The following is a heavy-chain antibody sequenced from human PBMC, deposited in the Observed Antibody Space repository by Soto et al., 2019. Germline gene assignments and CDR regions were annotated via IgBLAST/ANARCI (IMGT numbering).Heavy chain of an antibody. CDR1: GYTFTSYA. D-gene: IGHD3-22*01. V-gene: IGHV1-3*05. CDR3: ARISGYYLIDDF. J-gene: IGHJ4*02. CDR2: INAGNGNT. Sequence: QVQLVQSGAEEKKPGASVKVSCKASGYTFTSYAMPWVRQAPGKRLEWMGWINAGNGNTKYSQKFQGRVTISRDTSASTAYMEMRSLRSEDTAVYSCARISGYYLIDDFWGQGTLGTFSS.